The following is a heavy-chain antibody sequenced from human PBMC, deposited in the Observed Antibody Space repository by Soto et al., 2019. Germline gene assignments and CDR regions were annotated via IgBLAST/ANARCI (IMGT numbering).Heavy chain of an antibody. CDR1: SGSISSSNW. CDR3: ARAGFYCSGGSCYPSLIDY. V-gene: IGHV4-4*02. CDR2: IYHSGST. D-gene: IGHD2-15*01. J-gene: IGHJ4*02. Sequence: QVQLQESGPGLVKPSGTLSLTCAVSSGSISSSNWWSWVRQPPGKGLGWIGEIYHSGSTNYNPSLKSRVTISVDKSKNQFFLKLSSVTAADTAVYYCARAGFYCSGGSCYPSLIDYWGQGTLVTVSS.